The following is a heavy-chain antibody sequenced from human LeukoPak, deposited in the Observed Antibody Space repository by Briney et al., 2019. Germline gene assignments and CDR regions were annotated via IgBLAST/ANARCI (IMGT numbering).Heavy chain of an antibody. Sequence: GGSLRLSCAASGFTFSSYSMNWVRQAPGKGLEWVSSISGSSSYIYYADSVKGRFTISRDNAKNSLYVQMNSLRAEDTAVYYCARVQITMVRGTNWFDPWGQGTLVTVSS. J-gene: IGHJ5*02. CDR2: ISGSSSYI. V-gene: IGHV3-21*04. D-gene: IGHD3-10*01. CDR3: ARVQITMVRGTNWFDP. CDR1: GFTFSSYS.